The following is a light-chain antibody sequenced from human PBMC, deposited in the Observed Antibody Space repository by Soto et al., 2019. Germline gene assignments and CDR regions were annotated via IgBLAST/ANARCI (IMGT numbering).Light chain of an antibody. J-gene: IGKJ1*01. Sequence: EIVLTQSPGTLSLSPGERATLSCRASQSISSNFLAWFQQKPGQAPRLLIYGASSRATGIPDRFSGSGSGTDFTLTISRLEPEDFAVYFCQQFGSSPVTFGQGTKVEI. CDR3: QQFGSSPVT. CDR2: GAS. CDR1: QSISSNF. V-gene: IGKV3-20*01.